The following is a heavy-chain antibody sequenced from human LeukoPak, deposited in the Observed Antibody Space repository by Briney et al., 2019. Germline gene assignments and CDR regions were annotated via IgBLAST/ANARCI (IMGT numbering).Heavy chain of an antibody. D-gene: IGHD3-22*01. J-gene: IGHJ4*02. Sequence: GGSLRLSCAASGFTVSSNYMSWVRQAPGKGLEWVSVIYSGGSTYYADSVKGRFTISRDNSKNTLYLQMNSLRAEDTAVYYCARGQNYYDSSGYYFSKWGQGTLVTVSS. CDR2: IYSGGST. CDR3: ARGQNYYDSSGYYFSK. CDR1: GFTVSSNY. V-gene: IGHV3-53*01.